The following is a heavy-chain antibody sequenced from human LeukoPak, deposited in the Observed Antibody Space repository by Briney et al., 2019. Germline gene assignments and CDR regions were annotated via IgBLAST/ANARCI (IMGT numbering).Heavy chain of an antibody. CDR3: ARRFGIPVAGPFDY. CDR2: INWIGGSP. CDR1: GFTFSDYG. J-gene: IGHJ4*02. V-gene: IGHV3-20*04. D-gene: IGHD6-19*01. Sequence: GGSLRLSCAASGFTFSDYGMIWVRQAPGKGLEWVSGINWIGGSPGYADSVKGRFTISRDNAKNSLYLQMNSLSAEDTALYYCARRFGIPVAGPFDYWGQGTLVTVSS.